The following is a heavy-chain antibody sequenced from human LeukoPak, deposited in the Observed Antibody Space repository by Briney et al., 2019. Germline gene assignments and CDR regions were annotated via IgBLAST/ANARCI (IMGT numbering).Heavy chain of an antibody. D-gene: IGHD1-26*01. CDR3: ARVGGSSQDFDY. Sequence: SETLSLTCTVSGGSINSYYWSWIRQPPGKGLEWIGFIYYTGTTSYNPSLKSRVTTSVDTSKNQFSLKLTAVTAADTAVYYCARVGGSSQDFDYWGQGTLVTVSS. CDR1: GGSINSYY. CDR2: IYYTGTT. V-gene: IGHV4-59*01. J-gene: IGHJ4*02.